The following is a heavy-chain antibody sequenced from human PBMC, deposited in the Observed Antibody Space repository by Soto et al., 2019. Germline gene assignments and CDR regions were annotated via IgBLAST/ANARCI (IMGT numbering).Heavy chain of an antibody. Sequence: QVQLVESGGGLVKPGGSVRLTCAASGFSISDHYMSWIRKAPGKGLEWVSYSSNSGTFTKYADSVKGRFSISRDNAKNSLYLEINSLRGEDTAIYYCARSGDNYNVLDYWGQGTPVTVSS. CDR1: GFSISDHY. CDR3: ARSGDNYNVLDY. CDR2: SSNSGTFT. J-gene: IGHJ4*02. V-gene: IGHV3-11*05. D-gene: IGHD3-10*02.